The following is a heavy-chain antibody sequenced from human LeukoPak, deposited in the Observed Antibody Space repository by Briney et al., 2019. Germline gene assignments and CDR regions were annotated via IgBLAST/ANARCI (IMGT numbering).Heavy chain of an antibody. J-gene: IGHJ5*02. Sequence: SETLSLTCTVSGGSVSSGSYYWSWIRQPPGKGLEWIGCIYYSGSTNYNPSLKSRVTISVDTSKNQFSLKLSFVTAADTAVYYCARDIRQYGLGTWFDPWGQGTLVTVSS. D-gene: IGHD6-19*01. CDR1: GGSVSSGSYY. CDR2: IYYSGST. CDR3: ARDIRQYGLGTWFDP. V-gene: IGHV4-61*01.